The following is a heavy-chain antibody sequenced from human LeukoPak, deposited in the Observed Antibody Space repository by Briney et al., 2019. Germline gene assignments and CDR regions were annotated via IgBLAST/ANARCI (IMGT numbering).Heavy chain of an antibody. CDR3: ARGVGSGYTDY. Sequence: SETLSLTCTVSGGSISGYYWSWIRQPPGKGLEWIGYLHYSGSTNYNPSLKSRVTISLDTSKNQFSLKLISVTAADTAVYYCARGVGSGYTDYWGQGALVTVSS. D-gene: IGHD3-22*01. J-gene: IGHJ4*02. CDR2: LHYSGST. V-gene: IGHV4-59*01. CDR1: GGSISGYY.